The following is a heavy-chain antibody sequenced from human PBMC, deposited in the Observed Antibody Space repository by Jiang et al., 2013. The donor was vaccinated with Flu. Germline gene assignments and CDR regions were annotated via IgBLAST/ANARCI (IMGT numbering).Heavy chain of an antibody. CDR1: GFTFSSYS. Sequence: VQLLESGGGLVQPGGSLRLSCAASGFTFSSYSMNWVRQAPGKGLEWVSYISSSSSTIYYADSVKGRFTISRDNAKNSLYLQMNSLRAEDTAVYYCASSTEQQLVYYYYGMDVWGQGTTVTVSS. CDR3: ASSTEQQLVYYYYGMDV. V-gene: IGHV3-48*01. J-gene: IGHJ6*02. D-gene: IGHD6-13*01. CDR2: ISSSSSTI.